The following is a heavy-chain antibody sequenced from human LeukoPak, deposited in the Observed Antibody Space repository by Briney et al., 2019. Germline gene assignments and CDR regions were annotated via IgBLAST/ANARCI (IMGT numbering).Heavy chain of an antibody. CDR3: AKAWGSYYYLDY. Sequence: GGSLRLSCAVSGFTFSSYAMSWVRQAPGKGLEWVAAISGSGGRTYYADFVKGRFTISRDNSKNTLYLQMNSLRAEDTAVYYCAKAWGSYYYLDYWGQGTLVTVSS. CDR1: GFTFSSYA. J-gene: IGHJ4*02. V-gene: IGHV3-23*01. CDR2: ISGSGGRT. D-gene: IGHD3-16*01.